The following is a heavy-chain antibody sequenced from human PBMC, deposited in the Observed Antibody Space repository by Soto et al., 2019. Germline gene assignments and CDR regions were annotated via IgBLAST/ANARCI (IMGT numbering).Heavy chain of an antibody. V-gene: IGHV3-7*01. CDR1: GFTFSSYW. CDR3: TKNWGTTVTNYPYYFDY. J-gene: IGHJ4*02. D-gene: IGHD4-17*01. Sequence: GGSLRLSCAASGFTFSSYWMSWVRQAPGKGLEWVANIKQDGSEKYYVDSVKGRFTISRDNAKNSLYLQMNSLRAEDTAVYYCTKNWGTTVTNYPYYFDYWGQGTLVTVSS. CDR2: IKQDGSEK.